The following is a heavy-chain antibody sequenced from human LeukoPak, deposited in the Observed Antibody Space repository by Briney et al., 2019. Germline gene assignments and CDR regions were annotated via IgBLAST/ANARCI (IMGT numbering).Heavy chain of an antibody. CDR1: GGSISSYY. D-gene: IGHD3-3*01. CDR3: ARTIFGVDYNWFDP. J-gene: IGHJ5*02. Sequence: KPSETLSLTCTVSGGSISSYYWSWIRQPPGKGLEWIGYIYYSGSTNYNPSLKSRVTISVDTSKNQFSLKLSSVTAADTAVYYCARTIFGVDYNWFDPWGQGTLVTVSS. CDR2: IYYSGST. V-gene: IGHV4-59*08.